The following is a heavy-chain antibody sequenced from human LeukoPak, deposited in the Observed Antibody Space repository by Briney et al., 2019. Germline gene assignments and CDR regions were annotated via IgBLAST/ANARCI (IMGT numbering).Heavy chain of an antibody. V-gene: IGHV3-49*03. CDR3: TRDRYSYGYRGYFDY. CDR2: IRSKAYGGTT. J-gene: IGHJ4*02. CDR1: GFTFGDYA. Sequence: GGSLRLSCTASGFTFGDYAMSWFRQAPGKGLEWVGFIRSKAYGGTTEYAASVKGRFTITRDDSKSIAYLQMNSLKTEDTAVYYCTRDRYSYGYRGYFDYWGQGTLVTVSS. D-gene: IGHD5-18*01.